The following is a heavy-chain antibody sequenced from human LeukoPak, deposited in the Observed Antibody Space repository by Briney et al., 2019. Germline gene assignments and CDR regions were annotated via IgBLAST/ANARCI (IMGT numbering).Heavy chain of an antibody. J-gene: IGHJ4*02. D-gene: IGHD1-26*01. CDR2: FDPEDGET. V-gene: IGHV1-24*01. CDR1: GYTLTELS. CDR3: ARSSDSGRSYYFDN. Sequence: ASVKVSCKVSGYTLTELSMHWVRQAPGEGLEWMGGFDPEDGETIYAQKFQGRVTMTRDTSTSTVYMELSSLRSEDTAVYFCARSSDSGRSYYFDNWGQGTLVTVSS.